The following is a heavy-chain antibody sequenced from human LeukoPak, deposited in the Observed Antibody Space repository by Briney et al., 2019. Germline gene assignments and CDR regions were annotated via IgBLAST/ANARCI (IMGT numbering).Heavy chain of an antibody. CDR1: GFTFSDHY. Sequence: GGSLRLSCAVSGFTFSDHYMTWVRQAPGKGLEWVSWISQTGTDMSYSDSVKGRFTISRDNARNSLYLPRDRLRPEDTAVYYCGRGHWGLDYWGQGTLLTVSS. CDR2: ISQTGTDM. D-gene: IGHD7-27*01. J-gene: IGHJ4*02. V-gene: IGHV3-11*01. CDR3: GRGHWGLDY.